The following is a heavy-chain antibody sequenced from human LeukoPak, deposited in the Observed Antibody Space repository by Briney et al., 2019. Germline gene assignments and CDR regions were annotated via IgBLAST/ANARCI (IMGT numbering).Heavy chain of an antibody. CDR3: AGGVRDGYNPR. Sequence: SETLSLTCTVSGGSISSGSYYWSWIRQPARKGLEWIGRIYTSGSTNYNPSLKSRVTISVDTSKNQFSLKLSSVTAADTAVYYCAGGVRDGYNPRWGQGTLVTVSS. J-gene: IGHJ4*02. D-gene: IGHD5-24*01. CDR2: IYTSGST. V-gene: IGHV4-61*02. CDR1: GGSISSGSYY.